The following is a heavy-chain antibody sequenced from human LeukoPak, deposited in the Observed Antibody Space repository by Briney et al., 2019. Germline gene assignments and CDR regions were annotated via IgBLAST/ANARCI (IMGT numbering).Heavy chain of an antibody. CDR2: INSDGCTT. J-gene: IGHJ4*02. CDR3: TRGSPYFDFWSGFYAY. CDR1: GFIFSEYW. Sequence: GGSLRLSCAASGFIFSEYWMYWVRQAPGKGLAWVARINSDGCTTNYADSAKGRFTISRDNAKNTLYLQMDSLRAEDTGVYYCTRGSPYFDFWSGFYAYWGQGTLVTVSS. V-gene: IGHV3-74*01. D-gene: IGHD3-3*01.